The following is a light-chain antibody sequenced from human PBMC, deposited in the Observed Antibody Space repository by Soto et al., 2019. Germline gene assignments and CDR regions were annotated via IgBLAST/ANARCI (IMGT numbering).Light chain of an antibody. J-gene: IGKJ1*01. CDR1: QSVADN. Sequence: MTQSPATLSVSPGERVTLSCRSSQSVADNLAWYQQKPGKAPKLLIYQASNLQSGVPPRFSGGGFGTEFTLTISNLQPEDFAMYYCQQYNSHWSWTFGQGTKVDIK. CDR2: QAS. V-gene: IGKV1-5*03. CDR3: QQYNSHWSWT.